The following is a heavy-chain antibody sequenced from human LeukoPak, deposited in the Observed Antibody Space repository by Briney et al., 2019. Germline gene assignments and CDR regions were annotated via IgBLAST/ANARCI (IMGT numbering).Heavy chain of an antibody. CDR2: ISAYNGNT. CDR1: GYTFTSYG. D-gene: IGHD3-9*01. V-gene: IGHV1-18*01. J-gene: IGHJ5*02. CDR3: ARGTSDILTPGWFDP. Sequence: GASVKVSCKASGYTFTSYGISWVRQAPGQGLEWMGWISAYNGNTNYAQKLQGRVTMTTDTSTSTAYMELGSLRSDDTAVYYCARGTSDILTPGWFDPWGQGTLVTVSS.